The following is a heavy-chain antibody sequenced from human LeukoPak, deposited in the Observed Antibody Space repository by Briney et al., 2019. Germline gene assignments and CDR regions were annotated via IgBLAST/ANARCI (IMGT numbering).Heavy chain of an antibody. CDR3: ARHIGGNSGRYYYYYMDV. D-gene: IGHD4-23*01. V-gene: IGHV5-51*01. CDR2: IYPGDSDT. J-gene: IGHJ6*03. CDR1: GYSFTSYW. Sequence: PGESLKISCKGSGYSFTSYWISWVRQMPGKGLEWMGIIYPGDSDTRYSPSFQGQVTISADKSISTAYLQWSSLKASDTAIYYCARHIGGNSGRYYYYYMDVWGKGTTVTVSS.